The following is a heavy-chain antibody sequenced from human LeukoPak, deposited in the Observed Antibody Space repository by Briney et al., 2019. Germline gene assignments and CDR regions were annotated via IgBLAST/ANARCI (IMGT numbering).Heavy chain of an antibody. Sequence: GGSLRLSCAASGFSFATYAMTWVRQAPGKGLEWVSAIADSGGVTYYADSVKGRFTISRDNSKNTLYLQMNSLSAEDTAIYYCAKVPWIDYYYGMDVWGQGTTVTVAS. CDR3: AKVPWIDYYYGMDV. CDR2: IADSGGVT. J-gene: IGHJ6*02. V-gene: IGHV3-23*01. D-gene: IGHD2-2*03. CDR1: GFSFATYA.